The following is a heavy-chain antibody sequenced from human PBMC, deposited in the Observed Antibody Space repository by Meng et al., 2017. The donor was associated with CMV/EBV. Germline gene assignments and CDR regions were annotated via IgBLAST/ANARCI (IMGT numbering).Heavy chain of an antibody. D-gene: IGHD1-1*01. CDR2: IIGSGGRT. V-gene: IGHV3-23*01. Sequence: SCAASGFTFSSYAMSWVRQAPGKGLEWVSGIIGSGGRTYYADSVKGRFTISRDNSKNTLYLQMNSLRAEDTAIYYCAKDLGTTGFFGYWGQGSLVTVSS. CDR3: AKDLGTTGFFGY. J-gene: IGHJ4*02. CDR1: GFTFSSYA.